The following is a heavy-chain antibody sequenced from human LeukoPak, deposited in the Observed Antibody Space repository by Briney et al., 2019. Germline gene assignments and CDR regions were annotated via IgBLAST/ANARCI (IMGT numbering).Heavy chain of an antibody. CDR3: ARQFYRLGLLGDDAFDI. Sequence: SETLSLTCTVSGGSISSYYWSWIRQPPGEGLEWIGYIYYSGSTNYNPSLKSRVTMSVDTSKNQFSLKLSSVTAADTAVYYCARQFYRLGLLGDDAFDIWGQGTMVTVSS. D-gene: IGHD3-16*01. CDR2: IYYSGST. V-gene: IGHV4-59*01. J-gene: IGHJ3*02. CDR1: GGSISSYY.